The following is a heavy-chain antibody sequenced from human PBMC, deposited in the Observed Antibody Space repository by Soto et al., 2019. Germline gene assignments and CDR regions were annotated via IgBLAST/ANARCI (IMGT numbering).Heavy chain of an antibody. CDR1: GFSLSNANVV. D-gene: IGHD3-10*01. V-gene: IGHV2-26*01. CDR3: ARIYHPELGVYYFDF. CDR2: IFSDDEK. J-gene: IGHJ4*02. Sequence: QVTLKESGPVLVKPTETLTLTCTVSGFSLSNANVVVTWIRQPPGKALEGLAHIFSDDEKSSNPSLKGTVTISKDTSESQVVLTMTNMDPVDTATYYCARIYHPELGVYYFDFWGQGALVTVSS.